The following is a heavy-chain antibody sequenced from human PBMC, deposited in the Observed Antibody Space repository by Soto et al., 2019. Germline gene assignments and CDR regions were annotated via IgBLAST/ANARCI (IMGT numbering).Heavy chain of an antibody. D-gene: IGHD3-3*01. Sequence: PSETLSLTCTVSDGSVSSGSYYWSWIRQPPGKGLEYIGYLYYSGSTNYDPSLKSRVTISVDTPKNQFSLELTSVTAADTAVYYCARGQAFWTGYYRMPYYFDYWCQGTLVTVSS. CDR3: ARGQAFWTGYYRMPYYFDY. V-gene: IGHV4-61*01. CDR2: LYYSGST. CDR1: DGSVSSGSYY. J-gene: IGHJ4*02.